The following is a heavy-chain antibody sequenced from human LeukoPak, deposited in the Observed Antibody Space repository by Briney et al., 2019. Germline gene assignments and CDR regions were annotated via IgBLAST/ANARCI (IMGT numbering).Heavy chain of an antibody. V-gene: IGHV6-1*01. D-gene: IGHD3-16*01. CDR2: TYYRSKWYN. CDR1: GDSVPSSSAA. J-gene: IGHJ4*02. Sequence: SQTLPLTCPISGDSVPSSSAAWSWIRPSPERALEWLGWTYYRSKWYNDYAVSVKSRITISPDTSKNQFSLQLNSMTPEDTAVYYCARDGWGTLDAFDYWGQGILVTVSS. CDR3: ARDGWGTLDAFDY.